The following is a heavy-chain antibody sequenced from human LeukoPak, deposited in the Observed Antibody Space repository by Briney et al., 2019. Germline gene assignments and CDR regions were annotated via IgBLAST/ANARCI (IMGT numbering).Heavy chain of an antibody. CDR3: ARDGYCSGGSCYITGPNWFDP. CDR2: ISYDGSNK. Sequence: GRSLRLSCAASGFTFSSYAMHWVRQAPGKGLEWVAVISYDGSNKYYADSVKGRFTISRDNSKNTLYLQTNSLRAEDTAVYYCARDGYCSGGSCYITGPNWFDPWGQGTLVTVSS. D-gene: IGHD2-15*01. CDR1: GFTFSSYA. V-gene: IGHV3-30-3*01. J-gene: IGHJ5*02.